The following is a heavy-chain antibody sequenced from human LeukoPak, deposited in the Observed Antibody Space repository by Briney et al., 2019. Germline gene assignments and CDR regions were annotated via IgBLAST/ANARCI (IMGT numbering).Heavy chain of an antibody. V-gene: IGHV3-21*01. Sequence: PGGSLRLSCAASGFTFSSYSMNWVRQAPGKGLEWVSSISSSSSYIYYADSVKGRFTISRDNAKNSLYLQMNSLRAEDTAVYYGARDISPAGTEDAFDIWGQGTMVTVSS. J-gene: IGHJ3*02. CDR1: GFTFSSYS. CDR2: ISSSSSYI. D-gene: IGHD1-1*01. CDR3: ARDISPAGTEDAFDI.